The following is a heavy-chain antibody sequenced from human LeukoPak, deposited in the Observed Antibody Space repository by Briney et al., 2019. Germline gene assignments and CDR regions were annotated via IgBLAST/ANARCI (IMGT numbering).Heavy chain of an antibody. CDR2: IYTSGST. V-gene: IGHV4-4*07. CDR1: GGSISSYY. Sequence: PSETLSLPCTVSGGSISSYYWSWIRQPAGKGLEWIGRIYTSGSTNYNPSLKSRVTISVDKSKNQFSLKLSSVTAADTAVYYCARSYSSGWYYFDYWGQGTLVTASS. D-gene: IGHD6-19*01. J-gene: IGHJ4*02. CDR3: ARSYSSGWYYFDY.